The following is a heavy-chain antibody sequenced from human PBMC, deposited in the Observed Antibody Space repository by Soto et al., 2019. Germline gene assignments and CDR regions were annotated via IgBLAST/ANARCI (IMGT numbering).Heavy chain of an antibody. CDR1: GGTFSSYA. V-gene: IGHV1-69*01. CDR3: AREDIVVVPSIVYYYYGMDV. Sequence: QVQLVQSGAEVKKPGSSVKVSCKASGGTFSSYAISWVRQAPGQVLEWMGGIIPIFGTANYAQKFQGRVTITADESTSTAYMELSSLRSEDTAVYYCAREDIVVVPSIVYYYYGMDVWGQGTTVTVSS. D-gene: IGHD2-2*01. J-gene: IGHJ6*02. CDR2: IIPIFGTA.